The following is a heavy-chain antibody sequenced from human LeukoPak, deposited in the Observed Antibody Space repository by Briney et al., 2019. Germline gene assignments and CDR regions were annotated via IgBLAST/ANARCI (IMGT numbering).Heavy chain of an antibody. J-gene: IGHJ4*02. CDR2: IRYDGSNK. D-gene: IGHD5-18*01. CDR3: AKDAPSGYSYGYFDY. CDR1: GFTFSSYG. Sequence: GGSLRLSCAASGFTFSSYGMHWVRQAPGKGLEWVAFIRYDGSNKYYADSVKGRFTISRDNSKNTLYLQMNSLRAEDTAVYYCAKDAPSGYSYGYFDYWGQGTLVTVSS. V-gene: IGHV3-30*02.